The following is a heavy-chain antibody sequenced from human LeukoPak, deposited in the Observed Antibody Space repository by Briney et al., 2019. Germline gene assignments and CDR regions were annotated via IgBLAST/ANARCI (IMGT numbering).Heavy chain of an antibody. V-gene: IGHV1-69*04. CDR3: ARPLRIAAAGYLGY. CDR2: IIPILGIA. CDR1: GGTFSSYA. J-gene: IGHJ4*02. Sequence: ASVKVSCKTSGGTFSSYAISWVRQAPGQGLEWMGRIIPILGIANYAQKFQGRVTITADKSTSTAYMELSSLRSEDTAVYYCARPLRIAAAGYLGYWGQGTLVTVSS. D-gene: IGHD6-13*01.